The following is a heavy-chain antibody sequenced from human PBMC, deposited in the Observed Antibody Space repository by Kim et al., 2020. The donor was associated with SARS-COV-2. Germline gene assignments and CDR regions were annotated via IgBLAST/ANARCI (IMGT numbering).Heavy chain of an antibody. Sequence: GESLKISCKGSGYSFTSYWIGWVRQMSGKGLEWMGIIYPGDSDTRYSPSFQGQVTISADKSISTAYLQWSSLKASDTAMYYCAKLGQFYPSLNYYYGMDVWGQGTTVTVSS. V-gene: IGHV5-51*01. CDR1: GYSFTSYW. D-gene: IGHD3-16*01. CDR3: AKLGQFYPSLNYYYGMDV. CDR2: IYPGDSDT. J-gene: IGHJ6*02.